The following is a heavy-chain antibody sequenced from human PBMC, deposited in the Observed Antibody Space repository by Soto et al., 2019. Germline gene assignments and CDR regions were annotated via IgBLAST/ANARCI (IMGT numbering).Heavy chain of an antibody. Sequence: EVQLVESGGGLVQPGRPLRLSCAASGFTFDDYAMHWVRQAPGKGLEWVSGISWNSGSIGYADSVKGRFTISRDNAKNSLYLQMNSLRAEDTALYYCAKGYCSSTSCYIDYWGQGTLVTVSS. CDR3: AKGYCSSTSCYIDY. D-gene: IGHD2-2*02. CDR1: GFTFDDYA. V-gene: IGHV3-9*01. CDR2: ISWNSGSI. J-gene: IGHJ4*02.